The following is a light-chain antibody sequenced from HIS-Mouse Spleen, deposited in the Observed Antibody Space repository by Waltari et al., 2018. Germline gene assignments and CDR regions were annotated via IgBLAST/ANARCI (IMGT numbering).Light chain of an antibody. CDR2: DVS. CDR1: SSDVGGYNS. V-gene: IGLV2-14*03. CDR3: SSYTSSSTLV. J-gene: IGLJ2*01. Sequence: QSALTQPASVSGSPGQSIPLSCPGTSSDVGGYNSVSWYQQHPGKAPKLMIYDVSNRPSGVSNRFSGSKSGNTASLTISGLQAEDEADYYCSSYTSSSTLVFGGGTKLTVL.